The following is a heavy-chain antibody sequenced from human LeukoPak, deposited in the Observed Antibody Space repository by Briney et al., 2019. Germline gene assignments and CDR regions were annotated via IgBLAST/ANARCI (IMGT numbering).Heavy chain of an antibody. Sequence: TPSETLSFTCTASGGPISSYYWSWIRKPPGKGLEWIGYIYYSGSTNYNPSLKSRVTISVDTSKNQFSLKLSSVTAADTAVYYCAGTYYYDSSGYYHYSLWGQGTLVTVSS. CDR2: IYYSGST. J-gene: IGHJ4*02. D-gene: IGHD3-22*01. CDR1: GGPISSYY. CDR3: AGTYYYDSSGYYHYSL. V-gene: IGHV4-59*01.